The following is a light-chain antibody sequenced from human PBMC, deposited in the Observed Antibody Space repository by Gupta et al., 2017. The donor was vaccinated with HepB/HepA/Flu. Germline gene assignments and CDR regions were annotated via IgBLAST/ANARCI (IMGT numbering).Light chain of an antibody. CDR1: KLGDRF. V-gene: IGLV3-1*01. CDR3: QAWDSRTVA. J-gene: IGLJ2*01. Sequence: DLTQVPSVSASSGQTVSITCSGDKLGDRFASWYQQKPGQSPVLVIDHDTKRPAGIPERFSGSNSGNTATLTISGTQTMDEDDYYCQAWDSRTVAFGGGTKLTVL. CDR2: HDT.